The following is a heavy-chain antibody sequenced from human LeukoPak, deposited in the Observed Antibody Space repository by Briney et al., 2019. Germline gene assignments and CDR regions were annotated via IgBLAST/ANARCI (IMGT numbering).Heavy chain of an antibody. J-gene: IGHJ4*02. CDR1: GDSVSTNSAA. CDR3: ARLRLPTNFFDS. Sequence: SQTLSLTCAISGDSVSTNSAAWNWIRQSPSRGLEWLGRTFYRSKWFNEYALSVKSRISIESDTSKNQFSLHLNSVTPEDTAVYYCARLRLPTNFFDSWGQGALVTVSS. V-gene: IGHV6-1*01. CDR2: TFYRSKWFN.